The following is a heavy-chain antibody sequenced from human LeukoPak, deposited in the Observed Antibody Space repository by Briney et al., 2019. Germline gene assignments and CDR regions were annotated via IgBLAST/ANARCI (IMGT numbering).Heavy chain of an antibody. J-gene: IGHJ3*02. CDR1: GYTFTSYG. V-gene: IGHV1-69*13. D-gene: IGHD3-22*01. CDR2: IIPIFGTA. CDR3: ARSPDYYYDSSGYYVDAFDI. Sequence: SVKVSCKASGYTFTSYGISWVRQAPGQGLEWMGGIIPIFGTANYAQKFQGRVTITADESTSTAYMELSSLRSEDTAVYYCARSPDYYYDSSGYYVDAFDIWGQGTMVTVSS.